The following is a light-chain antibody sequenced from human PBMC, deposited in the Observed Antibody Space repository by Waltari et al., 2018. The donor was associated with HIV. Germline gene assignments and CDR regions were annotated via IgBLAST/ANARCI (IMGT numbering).Light chain of an antibody. CDR2: GAS. J-gene: IGKJ1*01. V-gene: IGKV1-39*01. CDR1: QSINNF. CDR3: QQSYTTRWT. Sequence: DIHMTQSPSPLSASVGARVTLTCRASQSINNFLNWYQQKPGKAPKLLIYGASRLHSGVPSRFSGSGSGTDFTLTVHSLQPEDFATYYCQQSYTTRWTFGLGTKVEMK.